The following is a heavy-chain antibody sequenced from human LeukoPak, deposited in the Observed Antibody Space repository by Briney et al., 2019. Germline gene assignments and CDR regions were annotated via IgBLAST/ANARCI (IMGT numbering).Heavy chain of an antibody. CDR3: AGLSGYYRAFDY. CDR1: GFTFSSKW. J-gene: IGHJ4*02. D-gene: IGHD3-3*01. Sequence: GGSLRLSCAASGFTFSSKWMSWVRQAPGEGLEWASAISGSSGSTYYADSVKGRFTISRDNSKSTLYLQMNSLRAEDTAVYYCAGLSGYYRAFDYWGQGTLVTVSS. CDR2: ISGSSGST. V-gene: IGHV3-23*01.